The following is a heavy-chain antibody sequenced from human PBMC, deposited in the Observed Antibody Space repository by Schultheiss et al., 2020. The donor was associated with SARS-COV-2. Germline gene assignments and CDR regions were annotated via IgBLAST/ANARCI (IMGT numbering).Heavy chain of an antibody. Sequence: GESLKISCTASGFTFGDYAMSWVRQAPGKGLEWVAVIWYDGSNKYYADSVKGRFTISRDNSKNTLYLQMNSLRAEDTAVYYCARDVLATSYWYFDLWGRGTLVTVSS. J-gene: IGHJ2*01. CDR3: ARDVLATSYWYFDL. V-gene: IGHV3-30*04. CDR1: GFTFGDYA. CDR2: IWYDGSNK.